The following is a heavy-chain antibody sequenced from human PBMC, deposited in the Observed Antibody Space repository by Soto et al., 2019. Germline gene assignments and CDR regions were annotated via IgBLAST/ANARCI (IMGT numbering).Heavy chain of an antibody. V-gene: IGHV1-8*01. J-gene: IGHJ6*02. CDR1: GYTFTSYD. Sequence: QVQLVQSGAEVKKPGVSVKVSCKASGYTFTSYDINWVRQATGQGLEWMGWMNPNSGNTGYAQKFQGRVTMTRNTSISTAYMELSSLRSEDTAVYYCARGPLRFLDLSSGGMDVWGQGTTVTVSS. CDR2: MNPNSGNT. CDR3: ARGPLRFLDLSSGGMDV. D-gene: IGHD3-3*01.